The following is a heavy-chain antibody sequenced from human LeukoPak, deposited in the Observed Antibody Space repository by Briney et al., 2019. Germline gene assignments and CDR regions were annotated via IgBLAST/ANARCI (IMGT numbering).Heavy chain of an antibody. V-gene: IGHV1-2*02. CDR1: GYTFTGYY. CDR3: ARFYGSGRSWAFDI. J-gene: IGHJ3*02. Sequence: ASVKVSCKASGYTFTGYYMHWVRQAPGQGLEWMGWINPNSGGTNYAHKFQGRVTMTRDTSISTAYMELSRLRSDDTAVYYCARFYGSGRSWAFDIWGQGTMVTVSS. CDR2: INPNSGGT. D-gene: IGHD3-10*01.